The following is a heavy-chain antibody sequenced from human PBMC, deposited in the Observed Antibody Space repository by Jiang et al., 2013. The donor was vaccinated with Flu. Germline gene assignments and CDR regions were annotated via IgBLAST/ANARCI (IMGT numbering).Heavy chain of an antibody. CDR3: ARNLVGNSAYDGVSDGLDY. V-gene: IGHV3-30*02. CDR2: IASGGTKK. D-gene: IGHD5-12*01. Sequence: LSCVASGFSFRNYAIHWVRQAPGKGLEWVALIASGGTKKYYADSVKGRFAVSRDDSKNTVFLQMNSLRAEDTAMYYCARNLVGNSAYDGVSDGLDYWGQG. J-gene: IGHJ4*02. CDR1: GFSFRNYA.